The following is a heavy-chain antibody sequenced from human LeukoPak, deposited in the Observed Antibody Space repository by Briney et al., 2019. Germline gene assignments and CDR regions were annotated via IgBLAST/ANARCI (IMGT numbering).Heavy chain of an antibody. Sequence: GGSLRLSCVASGFPFSSYWMTWVRQAPGKGLEWVANIKQDGSKKSYVDSVKGRFTISRDNAKNSLYLQMNSLRAEDTAIYYCTRVGYIDEGINYWGQGTLVTVYS. CDR2: IKQDGSKK. J-gene: IGHJ4*02. CDR3: TRVGYIDEGINY. V-gene: IGHV3-7*04. D-gene: IGHD5-24*01. CDR1: GFPFSSYW.